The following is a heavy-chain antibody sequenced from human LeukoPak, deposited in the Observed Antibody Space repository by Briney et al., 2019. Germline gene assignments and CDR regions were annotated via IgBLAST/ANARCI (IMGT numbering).Heavy chain of an antibody. Sequence: ASVRVSCKTSGYTFSTYVINWLRQAAGQGLEWMGWINPNSANTGFAQKFQGRAAITRDTSTATAYLELSGLTSEDTAVYYCARAIRYQLLSDYWGQGTLVTVSS. CDR3: ARAIRYQLLSDY. CDR1: GYTFSTYV. D-gene: IGHD2-2*01. V-gene: IGHV1-8*02. CDR2: INPNSANT. J-gene: IGHJ4*02.